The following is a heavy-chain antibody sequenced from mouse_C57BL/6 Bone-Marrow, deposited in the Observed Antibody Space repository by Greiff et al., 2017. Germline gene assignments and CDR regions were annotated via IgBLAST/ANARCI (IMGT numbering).Heavy chain of an antibody. J-gene: IGHJ3*01. CDR1: GFSLTSYA. CDR3: ARNDDNHRCAY. Sequence: VQGVESGPGLVAPSQSLSITCTVSGFSLTSYAISWVRQPPGKGLEWLGVIWTGGGTNYNAALKSRLSISKDTSKSQVFLKMIRLQTDDTSRYYSARNDDNHRCAYWGQGALVTVSA. D-gene: IGHD1-3*01. CDR2: IWTGGGT. V-gene: IGHV2-9-1*01.